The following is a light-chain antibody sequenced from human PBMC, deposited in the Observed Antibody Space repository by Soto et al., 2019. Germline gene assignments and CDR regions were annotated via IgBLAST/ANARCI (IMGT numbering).Light chain of an antibody. CDR1: QSINNW. J-gene: IGKJ1*01. CDR2: KAS. CDR3: QQYDSYWT. Sequence: DIQMTQSPSTLSASVGDRITITCRASQSINNWLAWYQQKPGKAPKLLIYKASSLESGVPSRFSGSGSGTAFTLTISSLQPDDFATYYCQQYDSYWTFGQGTKVEV. V-gene: IGKV1-5*03.